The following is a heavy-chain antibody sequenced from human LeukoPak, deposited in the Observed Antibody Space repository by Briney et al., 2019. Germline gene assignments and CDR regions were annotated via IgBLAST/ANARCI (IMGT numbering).Heavy chain of an antibody. CDR1: GGSISTYY. V-gene: IGHV4-59*01. Sequence: SETLSLTCTVSGGSISTYYWSWVRQPPGKGLEWIGYVYYSGSTEYNPSLKSRVTISVDTSKIQFSLKLNSMTAADTAVYYCARGRDFWSGYSFDYWGQGTLVTVSS. CDR2: VYYSGST. CDR3: ARGRDFWSGYSFDY. J-gene: IGHJ4*02. D-gene: IGHD3-3*01.